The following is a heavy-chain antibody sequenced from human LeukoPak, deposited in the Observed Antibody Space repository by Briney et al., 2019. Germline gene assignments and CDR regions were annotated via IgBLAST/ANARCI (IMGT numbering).Heavy chain of an antibody. Sequence: GASVKVSCKASGYTFTGYYMHWVRQAPGQGLEWMGWINPNSGGTNYAQKFQGRVTMTRDTSISTAYMELSSLRSEDTAVYYCARGILRFGELFYWGQGTLVTVSS. J-gene: IGHJ4*02. D-gene: IGHD3-10*01. CDR3: ARGILRFGELFY. V-gene: IGHV1-2*02. CDR1: GYTFTGYY. CDR2: INPNSGGT.